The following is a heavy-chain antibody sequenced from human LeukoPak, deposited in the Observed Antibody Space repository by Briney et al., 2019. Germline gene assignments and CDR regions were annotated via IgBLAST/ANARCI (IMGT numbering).Heavy chain of an antibody. V-gene: IGHV1-24*01. CDR3: ARGAMIVVVTTLQGVAFDI. Sequence: ASVKVSCKVSGHTLTELSMHWVRQAPGKGLEWMGGFAPEDGEANYAQKFQGRVTITADKSTSTAYMELSSLRSEDTAVYYCARGAMIVVVTTLQGVAFDIWGQGTMVTVSS. CDR1: GHTLTELS. J-gene: IGHJ3*02. D-gene: IGHD3-22*01. CDR2: FAPEDGEA.